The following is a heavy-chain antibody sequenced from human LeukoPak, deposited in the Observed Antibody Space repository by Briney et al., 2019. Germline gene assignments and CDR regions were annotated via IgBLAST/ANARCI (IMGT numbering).Heavy chain of an antibody. CDR2: INPNSGGT. J-gene: IGHJ4*02. V-gene: IGHV1-2*02. CDR3: ARDLTIFGGVNDPLIRGH. D-gene: IGHD3-3*01. Sequence: ASVKVSCXASGYTFTGFYMHWVRQARGQGLEWMAWINPNSGGTNYAQNFQGRVTMTRDTSISTAYMELSRLRSDDTAVYYCARDLTIFGGVNDPLIRGHWGQGTLVTVSS. CDR1: GYTFTGFY.